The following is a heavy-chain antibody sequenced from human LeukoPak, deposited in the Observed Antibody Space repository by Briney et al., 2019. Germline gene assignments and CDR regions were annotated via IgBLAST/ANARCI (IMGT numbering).Heavy chain of an antibody. V-gene: IGHV1-8*03. Sequence: ASVKVSCKPSAYTFTHYDYNWVRQATGQGLEWMGWMNPNSGNTGYAQKFQGRVTITRDTSINTAYMELSSLRSEDSAVYYCARGPVYSNYGASYYHFRDVWGKGTTVTVSS. CDR1: AYTFTHYD. J-gene: IGHJ6*03. D-gene: IGHD4-11*01. CDR3: ARGPVYSNYGASYYHFRDV. CDR2: MNPNSGNT.